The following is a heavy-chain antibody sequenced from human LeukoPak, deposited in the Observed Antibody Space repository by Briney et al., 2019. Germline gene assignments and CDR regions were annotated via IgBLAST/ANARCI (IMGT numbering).Heavy chain of an antibody. CDR2: IGTAGDT. CDR3: ARGLYALGLFDAFDI. CDR1: GFTFSSYD. V-gene: IGHV3-13*04. J-gene: IGHJ3*02. Sequence: GGSLRLSCAASGFTFSSYDMHWVRQARGKGLEWVSAIGTAGDTYYPGSVKGRFTISRENAKNSLYLQMNSLRAGDTAVYYCARGLYALGLFDAFDIWGQGTMVTVSS. D-gene: IGHD2-2*01.